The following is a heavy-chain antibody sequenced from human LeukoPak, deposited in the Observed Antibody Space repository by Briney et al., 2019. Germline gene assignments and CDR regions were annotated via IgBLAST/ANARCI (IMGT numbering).Heavy chain of an antibody. CDR2: IYHSGST. J-gene: IGHJ5*02. CDR1: GYSISSGYY. Sequence: SETLSLTCAVSGYSISSGYYWGWIRQPPGKGLEWIGSIYHSGSTYYNPSLKRRVTISVDTSKNQFSLKLSSVTAADTAVYYCARRYMDTAMFVWFDPWGQGTLVTVSS. CDR3: ARRYMDTAMFVWFDP. V-gene: IGHV4-38-2*01. D-gene: IGHD5-18*01.